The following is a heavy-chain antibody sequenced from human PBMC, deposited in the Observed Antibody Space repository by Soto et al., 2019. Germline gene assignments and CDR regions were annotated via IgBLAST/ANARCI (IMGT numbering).Heavy chain of an antibody. CDR1: GFSFDSYA. J-gene: IGHJ6*02. CDR2: ISYDGVNK. D-gene: IGHD2-15*01. Sequence: QVHLVESGGGVVQPGRSLTLSCAASGFSFDSYAMHWFRQAPGKLEWLAIISYDGVNKFYAASVRGRFTISRDNSKNKLYVQMDSLRGDDTAVYYCARDLSHCIGGRCFSSNGIDVWGQGTTVTVSS. V-gene: IGHV3-30-3*01. CDR3: ARDLSHCIGGRCFSSNGIDV.